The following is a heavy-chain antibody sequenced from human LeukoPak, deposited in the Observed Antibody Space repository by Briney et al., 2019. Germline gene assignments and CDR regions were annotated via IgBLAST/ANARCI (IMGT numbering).Heavy chain of an antibody. CDR2: IKQDGSEK. D-gene: IGHD3-22*01. J-gene: IGHJ4*02. CDR1: GFTFSSYW. V-gene: IGHV3-7*03. CDR3: AREGIDLYYDSSAYYFDD. Sequence: GGSLRLSCAASGFTFSSYWMSWVRQAPGKGLEGVANIKQDGSEKYYVDSVKGRFTIPRDNAKKSLYLQMNSLRAEDTALYYCAREGIDLYYDSSAYYFDDWGQGTLVTVSS.